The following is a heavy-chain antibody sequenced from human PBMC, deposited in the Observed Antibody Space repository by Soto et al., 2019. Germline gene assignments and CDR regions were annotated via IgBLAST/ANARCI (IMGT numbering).Heavy chain of an antibody. V-gene: IGHV4-59*08. Sequence: SETLSLTCTVSGGSISSYYWSWIRQPPGKGLEWIGYIYYSGSTNYNPSLKSRVTISVDTSKNQFSLKLSSVTAADTAVYYRATLGTPPFTDYWGQGTLVTVSS. CDR3: ATLGTPPFTDY. CDR2: IYYSGST. J-gene: IGHJ4*02. CDR1: GGSISSYY.